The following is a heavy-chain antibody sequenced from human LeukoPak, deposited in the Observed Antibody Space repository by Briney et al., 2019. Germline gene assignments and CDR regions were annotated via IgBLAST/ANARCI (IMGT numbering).Heavy chain of an antibody. CDR3: AKAKGMRYSSGWYRGYFDY. CDR1: GFSFSSYW. Sequence: GGSLRLSCAASGFSFSSYWMNWVRQAPGKGLVWVAHINTDGRTTTYADSVKGRFTVARDNAKNTLYLQMNSLRTEDTALYYCAKAKGMRYSSGWYRGYFDYWGQGTLVTVSS. V-gene: IGHV3-74*01. D-gene: IGHD6-19*01. CDR2: INTDGRTT. J-gene: IGHJ4*02.